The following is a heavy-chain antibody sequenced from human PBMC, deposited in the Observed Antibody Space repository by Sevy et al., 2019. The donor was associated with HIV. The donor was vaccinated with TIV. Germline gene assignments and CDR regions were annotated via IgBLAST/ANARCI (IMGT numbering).Heavy chain of an antibody. V-gene: IGHV3-9*01. Sequence: GGSLRLSCAASGFTFDDYAMHWVRQAPGKCLEWVSGISWNSGSIGYADSVKGRFTISRDKAKNSLYLQMNSLRAEDTALYYCATDTFGELSAPEGGFDPWGQGTLVTVSS. J-gene: IGHJ5*02. CDR1: GFTFDDYA. D-gene: IGHD3-10*01. CDR3: ATDTFGELSAPEGGFDP. CDR2: ISWNSGSI.